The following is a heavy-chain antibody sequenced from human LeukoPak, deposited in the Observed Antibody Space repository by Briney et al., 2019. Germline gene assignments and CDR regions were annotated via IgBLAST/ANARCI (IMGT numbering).Heavy chain of an antibody. CDR3: ARGYSSSWYFNWFDP. D-gene: IGHD6-13*01. CDR1: GGSFSGYH. J-gene: IGHJ5*02. CDR2: INHSGST. Sequence: SETLSLTCAVYGGSFSGYHWSWIRQPPGKGLEWIGEINHSGSTNYNPSLKSRVTISVDTSKNQFSLKLSSVTAADTAVYYCARGYSSSWYFNWFDPWGQGTLVTVSS. V-gene: IGHV4-34*01.